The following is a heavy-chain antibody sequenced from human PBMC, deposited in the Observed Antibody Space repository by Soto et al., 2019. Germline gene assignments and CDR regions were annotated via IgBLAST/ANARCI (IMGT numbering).Heavy chain of an antibody. V-gene: IGHV3-23*01. J-gene: IGHJ4*02. CDR3: AKANDYIVVVVAAVPTPFDY. CDR2: ISGSGGST. CDR1: GFTFSSYA. Sequence: GGSLRLSCAASGFTFSSYAMSWVRQAPGKGLEWVSAISGSGGSTYYADSVKGRFTISRDNSKNTLYLQMNSLRAEDTAVYYCAKANDYIVVVVAAVPTPFDYWGQGTLVTVSS. D-gene: IGHD2-15*01.